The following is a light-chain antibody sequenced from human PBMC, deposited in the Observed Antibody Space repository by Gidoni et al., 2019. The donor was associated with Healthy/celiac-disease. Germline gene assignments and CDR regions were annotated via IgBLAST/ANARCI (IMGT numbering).Light chain of an antibody. CDR2: DAS. Sequence: DIQMTQSPSSLSASVGDRVTITCPASQDISNYLNWYQQKPGKAPKLLIYDASNLETGVPSRFSGSGSGTDFTFTISSLQPEDIATYYCQQYDNLRITFXPXTKVDIK. CDR3: QQYDNLRIT. CDR1: QDISNY. J-gene: IGKJ3*01. V-gene: IGKV1-33*01.